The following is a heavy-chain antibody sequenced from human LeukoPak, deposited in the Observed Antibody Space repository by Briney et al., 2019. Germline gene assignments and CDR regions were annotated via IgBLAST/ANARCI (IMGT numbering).Heavy chain of an antibody. V-gene: IGHV3-7*01. CDR2: IKQDGSEE. CDR1: GFTFSSYW. J-gene: IGHJ4*02. CDR3: ARHSANWNYLVY. Sequence: GGSLRLSCAASGFTFSSYWMSWVRQAPGKGLEWVANIKQDGSEEYYVDSVKGRFTISRDNAMNSLYLQMNSLRAEDTAVYYCARHSANWNYLVYWGQGTLVTVSS. D-gene: IGHD1-1*01.